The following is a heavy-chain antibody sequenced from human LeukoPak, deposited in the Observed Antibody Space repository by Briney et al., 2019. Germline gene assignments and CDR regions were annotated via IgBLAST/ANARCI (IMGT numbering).Heavy chain of an antibody. D-gene: IGHD3-22*01. Sequence: GGSLRLSCAASGFTFSSYAMSWVRQAPGKGLEWVSGISDSSGSTYYADSVKRRFTISRDNSKNTLYLQMNSLRAEDTAVYYCAKDRALYDSSGYTDAFDIWGQGTMVTVSS. CDR1: GFTFSSYA. V-gene: IGHV3-23*01. J-gene: IGHJ3*02. CDR2: ISDSSGST. CDR3: AKDRALYDSSGYTDAFDI.